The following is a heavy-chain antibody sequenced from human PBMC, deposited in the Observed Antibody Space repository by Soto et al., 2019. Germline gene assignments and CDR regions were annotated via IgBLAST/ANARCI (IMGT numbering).Heavy chain of an antibody. J-gene: IGHJ6*02. Sequence: QVQLVESGGGVVQPGRSLRLSCAASGFTFSSYAMHWVRQAPGKGLEWVAVISYDGSNKYYADSVKGRFTISRDNSKNTLYLQMNSLRAEDTAVYYCARDRVVPAAIRAGYYYYYGMDVWSQGTTVTVSS. CDR2: ISYDGSNK. D-gene: IGHD2-2*02. CDR3: ARDRVVPAAIRAGYYYYYGMDV. V-gene: IGHV3-30-3*01. CDR1: GFTFSSYA.